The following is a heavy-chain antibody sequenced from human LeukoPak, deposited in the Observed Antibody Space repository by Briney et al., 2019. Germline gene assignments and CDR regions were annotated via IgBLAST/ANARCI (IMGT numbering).Heavy chain of an antibody. V-gene: IGHV3-23*01. CDR3: AIMHGYYDGSGYWVQ. CDR2: ITPNADRT. CDR1: GFTFGSYG. Sequence: GGSLRLSCAASGFTFGSYGMSWIRQAPGKGLEWVSFITPNADRTSYADSVEGRFTISRDNPRNTLYMQMNSLRDEDTALYYCAIMHGYYDGSGYWVQWGQGTLVTVSS. J-gene: IGHJ1*01. D-gene: IGHD3-22*01.